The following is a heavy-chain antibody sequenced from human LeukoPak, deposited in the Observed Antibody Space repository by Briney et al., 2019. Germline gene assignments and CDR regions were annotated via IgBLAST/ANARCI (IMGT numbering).Heavy chain of an antibody. J-gene: IGHJ6*03. V-gene: IGHV4-59*01. CDR2: IYYSGSI. D-gene: IGHD1-26*01. CDR1: GGSISSYY. CDR3: ARVEVGATPHQLYYYYMDV. Sequence: PSETLSLTCTVSGGSISSYYWSWIRQPPGKGLEWIGYIYYSGSINYNPSLKSRVTISVDTSKNQFSLKLSSVTAADTAVYYCARVEVGATPHQLYYYYMDVWGKGTTVTVSS.